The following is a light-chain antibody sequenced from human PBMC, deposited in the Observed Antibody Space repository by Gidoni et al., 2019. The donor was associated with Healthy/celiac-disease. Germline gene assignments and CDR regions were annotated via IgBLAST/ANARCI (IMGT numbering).Light chain of an antibody. Sequence: EIVLTQSPPTLSLSPGERATLAGRASQSVSSYLTWYQQKPGQAPRLLIYDASNRATGIPARFSGSGSGTDFTLTISSLEPEDFAVYYCQRRSNWPPLTFGGGTKVEIK. CDR3: QRRSNWPPLT. CDR1: QSVSSY. CDR2: DAS. V-gene: IGKV3-11*01. J-gene: IGKJ4*01.